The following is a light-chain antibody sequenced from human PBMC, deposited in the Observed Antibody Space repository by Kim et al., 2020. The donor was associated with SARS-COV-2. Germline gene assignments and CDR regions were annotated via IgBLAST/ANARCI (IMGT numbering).Light chain of an antibody. Sequence: SSELTQDPPVSVALGQTVRITCQGDSLRSYYANWYQKKPGQAPVLVIFGKNNRPSGIPDRFSGSRSGNTASLTITGAQAEDEAAYFCSSRDSNGGHYVFGIGTKVTVL. CDR3: SSRDSNGGHYV. CDR2: GKN. V-gene: IGLV3-19*01. CDR1: SLRSYY. J-gene: IGLJ1*01.